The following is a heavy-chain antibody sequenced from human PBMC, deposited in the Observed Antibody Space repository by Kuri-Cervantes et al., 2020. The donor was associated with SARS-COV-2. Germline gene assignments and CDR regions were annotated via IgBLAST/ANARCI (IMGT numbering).Heavy chain of an antibody. J-gene: IGHJ4*02. CDR3: ARDRRVGWADY. CDR2: ISSSSSAI. V-gene: IGHV3-48*04. CDR1: GFTFGSYA. D-gene: IGHD1-26*01. Sequence: GGSLRLSCAASGFTFGSYAMNWVRQAPGKGLEWVSYISSSSSAIYYPDSVKGRFTISRDNAKNSLYLQMNSLRAEDTAVYYCARDRRVGWADYWGQGTLVTVSS.